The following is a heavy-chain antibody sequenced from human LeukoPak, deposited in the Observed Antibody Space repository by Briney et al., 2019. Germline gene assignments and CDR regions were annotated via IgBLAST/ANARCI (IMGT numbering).Heavy chain of an antibody. CDR2: ISNDGDT. Sequence: PGGSLRLSCAASGFTVSSNYTSWVRQGPGKGLECVSVISNDGDTYYADSVKGRFTISRDNSKNTLYLQMNSLRAEDTAVYYCAKEETAYYYDSSGYYLVALLLGPFDYWGQGTLVTVSS. CDR3: AKEETAYYYDSSGYYLVALLLGPFDY. J-gene: IGHJ4*02. D-gene: IGHD3-22*01. V-gene: IGHV3-53*01. CDR1: GFTVSSNY.